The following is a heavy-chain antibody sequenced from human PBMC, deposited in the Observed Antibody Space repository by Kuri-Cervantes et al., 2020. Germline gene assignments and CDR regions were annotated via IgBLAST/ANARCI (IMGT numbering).Heavy chain of an antibody. V-gene: IGHV3-30-3*01. Sequence: GESLKISCAASAFTFSSYAMHWVRQAPGKGLEWVAIISYDGANKYYADSVKGRFTISRDNSKNTLSLQADSLRGDDTAVYYCARGTAIVGIPAALRFDPWGQGTLVTVSS. CDR3: ARGTAIVGIPAALRFDP. CDR1: AFTFSSYA. D-gene: IGHD2-2*01. CDR2: ISYDGANK. J-gene: IGHJ5*02.